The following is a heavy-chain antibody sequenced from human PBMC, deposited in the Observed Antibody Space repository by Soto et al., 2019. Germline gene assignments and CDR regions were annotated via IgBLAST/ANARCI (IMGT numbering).Heavy chain of an antibody. CDR2: IYHSGST. J-gene: IGHJ4*02. Sequence: SETLSLTCAVSSDFISTSTWWSWVRQPPGRGLEWIGEIYHSGSTNYNPSLKSRVTISVDKTKNQFSLNLSSVTAADTAVYYCASSPGSLAGDYWGQGTLVTVSS. CDR1: SDFISTSTW. D-gene: IGHD2-15*01. V-gene: IGHV4-4*02. CDR3: ASSPGSLAGDY.